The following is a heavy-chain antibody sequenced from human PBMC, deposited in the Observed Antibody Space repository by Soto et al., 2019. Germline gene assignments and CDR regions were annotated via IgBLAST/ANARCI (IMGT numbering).Heavy chain of an antibody. J-gene: IGHJ5*02. CDR3: ARVHLPPVQGGWFDP. V-gene: IGHV1-18*01. Sequence: ASVKVSCKASGYTFTSYGISWVRQAPGQGLEWMGWISAYNGNTNYAQKLQGRVTMTTDTSTSTAYMELRSLRSDDTAVYYCARVHLPPVQGGWFDPWGQGTLVTVSS. CDR1: GYTFTSYG. CDR2: ISAYNGNT.